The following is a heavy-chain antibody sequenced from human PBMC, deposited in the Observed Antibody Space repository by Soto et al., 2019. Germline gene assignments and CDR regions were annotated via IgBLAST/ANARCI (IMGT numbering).Heavy chain of an antibody. V-gene: IGHV3-30*03. D-gene: IGHD4-17*01. CDR3: ARGTHYADLGNAEYFHP. CDR2: ISKDGSHS. Sequence: QVQLVESGGGVVQPGRSLRLSCAASGFNFRTYGIHWVRQAPGKGLEWVALISKDGSHSYYAHSVKGRFTTSRDNSQNKAFLQVNSLRADDPAVYFSARGTHYADLGNAEYFHPWGQGTLVTVSS. J-gene: IGHJ1*01. CDR1: GFNFRTYG.